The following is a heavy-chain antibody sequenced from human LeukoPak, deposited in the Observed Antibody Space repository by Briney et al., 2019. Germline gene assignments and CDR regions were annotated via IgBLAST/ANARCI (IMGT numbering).Heavy chain of an antibody. CDR1: GFTVSSNY. J-gene: IGHJ4*02. V-gene: IGHV3-53*01. CDR3: ASGNNFTIFGYN. Sequence: GGSLRLSCAASGFTVSSNYMSWVRQAPGKGLEWVSVIYSGGSTYYADSVKGRFTISRDNSKNTLYLQMNSLRAEDTAVYYCASGNNFTIFGYNWGQGTLVTVSS. D-gene: IGHD3-3*01. CDR2: IYSGGST.